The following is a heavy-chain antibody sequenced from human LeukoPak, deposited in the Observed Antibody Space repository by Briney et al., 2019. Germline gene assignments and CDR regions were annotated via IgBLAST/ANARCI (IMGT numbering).Heavy chain of an antibody. CDR1: DYTFTNYG. Sequence: ASVKVSCKASDYTFTNYGVSWVRQAPGQGLEWMGWISAYNGKTYYAQKFQGRVTVTTDTSTSTAYMELRSLRSDDTAVYYCARDTGYCSSTSCYTHYDYYYYMDVWGKGTTVTVSS. J-gene: IGHJ6*03. V-gene: IGHV1-18*01. D-gene: IGHD2-2*02. CDR3: ARDTGYCSSTSCYTHYDYYYYMDV. CDR2: ISAYNGKT.